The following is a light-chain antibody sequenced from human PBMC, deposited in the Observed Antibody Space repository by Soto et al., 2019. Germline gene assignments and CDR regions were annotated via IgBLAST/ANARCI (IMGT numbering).Light chain of an antibody. V-gene: IGLV2-14*01. Sequence: SALTQPASVSGSPGQSITISCTGTSSDVGGYNYVSWYQQRPGKAPKLMIYDVSNRPSGVSNRFSGSKSDNTASLTISGLQAEDEADYYCSSYTSSSTPYVFGTGTKLTVL. CDR3: SSYTSSSTPYV. CDR2: DVS. CDR1: SSDVGGYNY. J-gene: IGLJ1*01.